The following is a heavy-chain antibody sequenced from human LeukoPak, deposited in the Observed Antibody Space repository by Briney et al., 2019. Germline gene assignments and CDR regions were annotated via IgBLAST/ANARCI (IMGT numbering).Heavy chain of an antibody. D-gene: IGHD2-2*01. CDR1: GGSISSGDYY. CDR2: IYYSGST. Sequence: PSQTLSLTCTVSGGSISSGDYYWSWIRQPPGKGLEWIGYIYYSGSTYYNPSLKSRVTISVDTSKNQFSLKLSSVTAADTAVYYCARVVPAALRPYYYMDVWGKGTTVTVSS. V-gene: IGHV4-30-4*08. J-gene: IGHJ6*03. CDR3: ARVVPAALRPYYYMDV.